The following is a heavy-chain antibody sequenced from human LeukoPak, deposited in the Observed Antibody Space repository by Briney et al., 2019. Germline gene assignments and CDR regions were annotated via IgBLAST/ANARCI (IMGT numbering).Heavy chain of an antibody. V-gene: IGHV3-7*01. D-gene: IGHD3-16*01. CDR3: ARDYADYMDV. CDR2: INPEGSEK. J-gene: IGHJ6*03. CDR1: GFTFSDYG. Sequence: GGSLRLSCAAAGFTFSDYGMNWVRQAPGKGLEWVANINPEGSEKRYVDSVMGRVTISRDNAKNSLSLQMHSLRAEDTAVYYCARDYADYMDVWGKGTTVTVSS.